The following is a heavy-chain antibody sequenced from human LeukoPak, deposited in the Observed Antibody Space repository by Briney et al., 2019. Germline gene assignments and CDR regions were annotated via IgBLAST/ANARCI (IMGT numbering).Heavy chain of an antibody. J-gene: IGHJ4*02. CDR3: ARGRSVVVPAARRYFDY. V-gene: IGHV4-34*01. CDR2: INHSGST. D-gene: IGHD2-2*01. CDR1: GGSFSGYY. Sequence: SETLSLTCAVYGGSFSGYYWSWIRQPPGKGLEWIGEINHSGSTNYNPSLKSRVTISVDTSKNQFSLKLSSVTAADTAVYYCARGRSVVVPAARRYFDYWGQGTLVTVSS.